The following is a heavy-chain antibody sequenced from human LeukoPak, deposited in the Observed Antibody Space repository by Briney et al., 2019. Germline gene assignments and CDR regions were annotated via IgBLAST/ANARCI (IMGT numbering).Heavy chain of an antibody. D-gene: IGHD5-12*01. V-gene: IGHV3-30*04. CDR1: GFTFSTYI. CDR2: ISYHGRDM. J-gene: IGHJ4*02. CDR3: ARRQGTSGCDVDY. Sequence: GGSLRLSCAASGFTFSTYIMHWVRQAPGKGLEWVAVISYHGRDMFYADSVKGRFTISRDNSKNTLYLEMNSLRPEDTAIYYCARRQGTSGCDVDYWGQGTLVTVSS.